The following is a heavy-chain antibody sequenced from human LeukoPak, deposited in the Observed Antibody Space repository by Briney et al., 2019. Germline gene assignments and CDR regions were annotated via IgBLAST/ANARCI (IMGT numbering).Heavy chain of an antibody. V-gene: IGHV3-66*01. CDR1: GFTVSSNY. CDR3: ARDDSSGYPHY. J-gene: IGHJ4*02. D-gene: IGHD3-22*01. CDR2: IYSGGST. Sequence: GGSLRLSCAASGFTVSSNYMSWVRQAPGKGLEWVSVIYSGGSTYYADSVKGRFTISRDNSKNTLYLQMNSLRAEDTAVYYCARDDSSGYPHYWGQGTLVTVSS.